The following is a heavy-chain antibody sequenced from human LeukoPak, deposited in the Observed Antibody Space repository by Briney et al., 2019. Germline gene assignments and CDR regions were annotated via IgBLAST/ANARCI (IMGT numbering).Heavy chain of an antibody. D-gene: IGHD5-12*01. CDR2: IYSGGST. CDR3: ARDISGYDY. Sequence: GGSLRLSCAASGFTFSSYAMSWVRQAPGKGLEWVSVIYSGGSTYYADSVKGRFTISRDNSKNTLYLQMNSLRAEDTAVYYCARDISGYDYWGQGTLVTVSS. J-gene: IGHJ4*02. V-gene: IGHV3-53*01. CDR1: GFTFSSYA.